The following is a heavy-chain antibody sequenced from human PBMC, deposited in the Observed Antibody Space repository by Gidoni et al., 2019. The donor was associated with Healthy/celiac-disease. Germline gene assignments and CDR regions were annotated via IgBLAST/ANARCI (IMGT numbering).Heavy chain of an antibody. Sequence: EVQLVQSGAEVKKPGESLRISCKGSGYSFTSYWISWVRQMPGKGLEWLGRIDPSDSYTNYSPSFQGHVTISADKSISTAYLQWSSLKASDTAMYYCARGPPIVVVVAAMDPWGQGTLVTVSS. CDR1: GYSFTSYW. J-gene: IGHJ5*02. CDR3: ARGPPIVVVVAAMDP. D-gene: IGHD2-15*01. V-gene: IGHV5-10-1*03. CDR2: IDPSDSYT.